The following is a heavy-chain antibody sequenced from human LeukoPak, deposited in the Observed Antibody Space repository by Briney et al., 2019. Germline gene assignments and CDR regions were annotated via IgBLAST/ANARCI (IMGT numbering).Heavy chain of an antibody. CDR1: GYTFTSYY. Sequence: ASVKVSCKASGYTFTSYYMHWVRQAPGQGLEWMGIINPSGGSTSYAQKFQGRVTMTRDTSTSTVYMELSSLRSEDTAVYYSAREKPYYDILTGYYKGGAFDIWGQGTMVTVSS. CDR3: AREKPYYDILTGYYKGGAFDI. J-gene: IGHJ3*02. V-gene: IGHV1-46*03. CDR2: INPSGGST. D-gene: IGHD3-9*01.